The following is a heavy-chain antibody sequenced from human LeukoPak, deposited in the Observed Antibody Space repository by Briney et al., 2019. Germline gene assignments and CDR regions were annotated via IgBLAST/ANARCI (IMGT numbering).Heavy chain of an antibody. Sequence: SETLSLTCTVSGGSISSYYWSWIRQPPGKGLEWIGYIYYSGSTNYNPSLKSRVTISVDTSKNQFSLKLSSVTAADTAVYCCARERYSSSSELDYWGQGTLVTVSS. CDR2: IYYSGST. J-gene: IGHJ4*02. V-gene: IGHV4-59*01. D-gene: IGHD6-6*01. CDR3: ARERYSSSSELDY. CDR1: GGSISSYY.